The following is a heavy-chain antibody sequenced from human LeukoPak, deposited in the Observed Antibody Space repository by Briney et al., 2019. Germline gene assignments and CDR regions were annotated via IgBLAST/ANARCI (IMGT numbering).Heavy chain of an antibody. CDR2: IKEDGNEI. J-gene: IGHJ4*02. CDR1: GFSFSSNC. CDR3: ARVLGSYYCDF. Sequence: PGGSLRLSCAVSGFSFSSNCMSWVRQAPGKGLEWVAKIKEDGNEIYYVDSVKGRFTISRDNSKNTLFLQMNSLRAEDTAVYYCARVLGSYYCDFWGQGTLVAVSS. D-gene: IGHD3-16*01. V-gene: IGHV3-7*03.